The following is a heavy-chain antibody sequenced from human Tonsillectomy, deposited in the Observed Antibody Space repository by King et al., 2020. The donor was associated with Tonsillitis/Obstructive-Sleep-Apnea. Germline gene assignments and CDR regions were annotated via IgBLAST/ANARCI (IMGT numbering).Heavy chain of an antibody. CDR2: IYYSGST. D-gene: IGHD2-2*01. CDR1: GGSISSYY. CDR3: ARDHCSSTRCSPGV. J-gene: IGHJ6*04. V-gene: IGHV4-59*01. Sequence: VQLQESGPGLVKPSETLSLTCNVSGGSISSYYWSWIRQPPGKGLEWIGYIYYSGSTNYNPSLKSRVTISVDTSKNQFSLKLSSVTAADTAVYYCARDHCSSTRCSPGVWGKGTTVTVSS.